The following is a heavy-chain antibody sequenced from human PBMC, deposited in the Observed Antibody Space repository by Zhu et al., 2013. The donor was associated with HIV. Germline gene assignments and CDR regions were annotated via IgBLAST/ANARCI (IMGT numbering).Heavy chain of an antibody. CDR2: INANTGAT. Sequence: QVQLVQSGAEVKKPGASVRVSCQASGYIFTDYYIHWVRQAPGQGLEWMGEINANTGATMYAPKFQGRVAMTRDTSSTTSYMDLNRLISDDTAVYSCARERIGCSGSNCYFDAWGQGSLVTVSS. CDR1: GYIFTDYY. D-gene: IGHD2-15*01. J-gene: IGHJ5*02. V-gene: IGHV1-2*02. CDR3: ARERIGCSGSNCYFDA.